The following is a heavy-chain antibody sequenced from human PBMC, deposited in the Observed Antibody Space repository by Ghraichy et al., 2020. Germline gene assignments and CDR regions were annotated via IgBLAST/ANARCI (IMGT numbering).Heavy chain of an antibody. CDR3: ARADLWSDFWSGYSTWFDP. D-gene: IGHD3-3*01. Sequence: ASVKVSCKASGYSFTSYAMHWVRQAPGQRLEWMGWINAGDGNTKYSQKFQGRVTISRDTSASAVYMELSSLRSEDTAVYYCARADLWSDFWSGYSTWFDPWGQGTLVTVSS. CDR2: INAGDGNT. V-gene: IGHV1-3*01. CDR1: GYSFTSYA. J-gene: IGHJ5*02.